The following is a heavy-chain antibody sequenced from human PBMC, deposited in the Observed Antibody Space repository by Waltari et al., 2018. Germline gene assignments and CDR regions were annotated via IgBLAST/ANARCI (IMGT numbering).Heavy chain of an antibody. CDR3: ARVGDYHGSGRFGLDV. V-gene: IGHV4-34*01. J-gene: IGHJ6*02. CDR1: GGSSSGSF. CDR2: INRDGSN. D-gene: IGHD3-10*01. Sequence: QVQLQQWGAGLLKPSETLSLTCAVYGGSSSGSFWSWIRQSPGKGLEWIGQINRDGSNKFNPSLKSRVAMSVDTIKSQISLRLSSVTAADAAVYYCARVGDYHGSGRFGLDVWGQGTRVTVSS.